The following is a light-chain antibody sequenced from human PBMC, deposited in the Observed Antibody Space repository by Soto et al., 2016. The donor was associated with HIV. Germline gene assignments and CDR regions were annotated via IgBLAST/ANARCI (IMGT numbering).Light chain of an antibody. CDR1: QAIRDD. CDR3: LQDYSYPWT. J-gene: IGKJ1*01. CDR2: TAS. Sequence: AIQMTQSPSSLSASVGDRVTITCRASQAIRDDLGWYQQKPGKXPKLLIYTASSLQSGVPSRFSGSASGTDFTLTISNLQPEDFATYYCLQDYSYPWTFGQGTKVEIK. V-gene: IGKV1-6*01.